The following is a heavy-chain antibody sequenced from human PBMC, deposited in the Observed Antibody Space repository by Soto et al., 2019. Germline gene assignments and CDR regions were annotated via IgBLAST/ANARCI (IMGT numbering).Heavy chain of an antibody. Sequence: QVQLVQSGAEEKKPGASVKVSCKASGYTFTSYAMHWVRQAPGQRLEWMGWINAGNGNTKHSQKLQGRVTITTDTSASTAYMGLSSLRSEDTAVYYCARDVAAADYWGQGTLVTVSS. J-gene: IGHJ4*02. D-gene: IGHD6-13*01. CDR2: INAGNGNT. CDR3: ARDVAAADY. CDR1: GYTFTSYA. V-gene: IGHV1-3*05.